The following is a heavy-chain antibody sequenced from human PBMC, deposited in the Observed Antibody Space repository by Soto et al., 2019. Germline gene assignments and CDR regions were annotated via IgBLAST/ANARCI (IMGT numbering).Heavy chain of an antibody. Sequence: GGSLRLSCAASGFVFTNYGMHWVRQAPGKGLEWVAVIWYDGSNKYYADSVKGRFTISRDNSKNTLYLQMNSLRAEDTAVYYCASSGHYYYGMDVWGQGTTVTVSS. CDR1: GFVFTNYG. J-gene: IGHJ6*02. V-gene: IGHV3-33*01. CDR3: ASSGHYYYGMDV. D-gene: IGHD3-10*01. CDR2: IWYDGSNK.